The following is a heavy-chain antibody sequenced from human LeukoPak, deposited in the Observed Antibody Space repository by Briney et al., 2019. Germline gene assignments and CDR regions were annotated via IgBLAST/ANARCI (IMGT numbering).Heavy chain of an antibody. Sequence: SETLSLTFAVYGGSFSCYYWSWVRPPPGKGVEWIGEINHSGSTNYNPSLKSRVTISVDTSKNQFSLKLSSVTAADTAVYYCARATARRGLYIDYWGQGTLVTVSS. V-gene: IGHV4-34*01. J-gene: IGHJ4*02. CDR1: GGSFSCYY. D-gene: IGHD3-10*01. CDR3: ARATARRGLYIDY. CDR2: INHSGST.